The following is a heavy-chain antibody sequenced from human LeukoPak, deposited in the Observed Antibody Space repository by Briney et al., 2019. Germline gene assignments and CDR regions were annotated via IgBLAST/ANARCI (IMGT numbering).Heavy chain of an antibody. CDR1: GGTFSSYA. D-gene: IGHD6-19*01. J-gene: IGHJ5*02. Sequence: SVKVSCKASGGTFSSYAISWVRQAPGQGLEWMGRIIPILGIANYAQKFQGRVTMTTDTSTSTAYMELRSLRSDDTAVYYCARWAVAGNWFDPWGQGTLVTVSS. V-gene: IGHV1-69*04. CDR3: ARWAVAGNWFDP. CDR2: IIPILGIA.